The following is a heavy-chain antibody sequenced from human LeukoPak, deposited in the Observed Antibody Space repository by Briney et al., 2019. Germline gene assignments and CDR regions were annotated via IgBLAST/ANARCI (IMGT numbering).Heavy chain of an antibody. CDR1: GYTFTSYG. Sequence: ASVKVSCKASGYTFTSYGISWVRQAPGQGLEWMGWISAYNGNTNYAQKLQGRVTMTTDTSTSTAYMELSSLRSEDTAVYYCARSPRLGVRWPTNYWGQGTLVTVSS. D-gene: IGHD3-10*02. CDR3: ARSPRLGVRWPTNY. CDR2: ISAYNGNT. V-gene: IGHV1-18*01. J-gene: IGHJ4*02.